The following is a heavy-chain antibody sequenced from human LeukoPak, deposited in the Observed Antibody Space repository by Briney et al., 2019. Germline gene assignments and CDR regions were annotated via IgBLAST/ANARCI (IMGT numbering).Heavy chain of an antibody. D-gene: IGHD3-22*01. CDR1: GFTVSSNY. Sequence: GGSLRLSCAASGFTVSSNYMSWVRQAPGKGLEWVSAISGSGGSTYYADSVKGRFTISRDNPKNTLYLQMNSLRAEDTAVYYCAKDADFYYDSSGYYYGPFDYWGQGTLVTVSS. CDR2: ISGSGGST. CDR3: AKDADFYYDSSGYYYGPFDY. V-gene: IGHV3-23*01. J-gene: IGHJ4*02.